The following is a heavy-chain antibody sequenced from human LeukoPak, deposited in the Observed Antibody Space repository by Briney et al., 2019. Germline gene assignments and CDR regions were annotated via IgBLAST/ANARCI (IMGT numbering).Heavy chain of an antibody. Sequence: GGSLRVSCAASGFTFDDYAMHWVRQAPGNGLEWVSGISWNSGSIGYADSVKGRFTISRDNAKNSLYLQMNSLRAEDTALYYCAKGFYDSSGYLDYWGQGTLVTVSS. CDR2: ISWNSGSI. CDR1: GFTFDDYA. D-gene: IGHD3-22*01. J-gene: IGHJ4*02. V-gene: IGHV3-9*01. CDR3: AKGFYDSSGYLDY.